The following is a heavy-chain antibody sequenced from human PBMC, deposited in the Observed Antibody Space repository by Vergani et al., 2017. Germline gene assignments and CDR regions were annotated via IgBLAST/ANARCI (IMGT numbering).Heavy chain of an antibody. V-gene: IGHV3-11*01. CDR3: ARDHRDYSKYPETFDI. Sequence: QVQLVESGGGLVKPGGSLRLSCAASGFSFSDHYMTWIRQAPGKGLEWVSYISNSGNTTEYADSVKGRFSIARDNAKSSLFLQMDSLRAEDTAVYYCARDHRDYSKYPETFDIWGQGSMVTVSS. D-gene: IGHD4-11*01. CDR1: GFSFSDHY. CDR2: ISNSGNTT. J-gene: IGHJ3*02.